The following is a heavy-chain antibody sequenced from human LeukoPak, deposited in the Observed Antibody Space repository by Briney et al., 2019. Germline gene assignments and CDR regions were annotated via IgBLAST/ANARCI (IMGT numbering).Heavy chain of an antibody. CDR3: ARAPHRNPLLNYDYVFDY. Sequence: GASVKVSCKASGYTFSSYDINWVRQASGQGLEWMGWMNPNSGNTDYAQKFQGRVTFTRDTSITTAYMELSSLGSEDTAVYYCARAPHRNPLLNYDYVFDYWGQGTLVAVSS. V-gene: IGHV1-8*03. CDR2: MNPNSGNT. J-gene: IGHJ4*02. CDR1: GYTFSSYD. D-gene: IGHD3-16*01.